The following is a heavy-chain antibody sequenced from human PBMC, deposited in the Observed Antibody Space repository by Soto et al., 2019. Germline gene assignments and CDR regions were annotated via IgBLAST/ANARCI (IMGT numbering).Heavy chain of an antibody. J-gene: IGHJ5*02. D-gene: IGHD2-15*01. CDR2: IYYSGST. V-gene: IGHV4-59*01. CDR1: GGSISSYY. Sequence: PSETLSLTCTVSGGSISSYYWSWIRQPPGKGLEWIGYIYYSGSTNYNPSLKSRVTISVDTSKNQFPLKLSSVTAADTAVYYCARIREGNRSRLSNWFDPRGQGTLVTVSS. CDR3: ARIREGNRSRLSNWFDP.